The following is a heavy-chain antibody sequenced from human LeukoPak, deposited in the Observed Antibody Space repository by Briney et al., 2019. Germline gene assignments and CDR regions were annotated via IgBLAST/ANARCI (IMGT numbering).Heavy chain of an antibody. CDR2: VYYSGTT. J-gene: IGHJ3*02. D-gene: IGHD1-26*01. CDR1: GRSISSYY. Sequence: SETLSLTCTVSGRSISSYYWRWIRPPPGKGLEWIGYVYYSGTTNYNPSLKSRVTISIDTSKNQFSLKLNSVTAADTAVYYCASPVGGAFDIWGQGTMVTVSS. CDR3: ASPVGGAFDI. V-gene: IGHV4-59*08.